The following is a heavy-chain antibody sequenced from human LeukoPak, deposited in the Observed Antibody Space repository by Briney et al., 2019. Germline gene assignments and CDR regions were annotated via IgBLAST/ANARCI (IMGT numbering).Heavy chain of an antibody. D-gene: IGHD3-16*01. CDR3: ARGYEIDS. Sequence: GGSLRLSCAASGFTFSTYRMNWVRQAPGKGLEWVANIKQDGSEKNYVDSVRGQFTISRDNAKNSLYLQMNSLRAEDTAVYYCARGYEIDSWGQGTPVTVSS. CDR1: GFTFSTYR. V-gene: IGHV3-7*01. CDR2: IKQDGSEK. J-gene: IGHJ4*02.